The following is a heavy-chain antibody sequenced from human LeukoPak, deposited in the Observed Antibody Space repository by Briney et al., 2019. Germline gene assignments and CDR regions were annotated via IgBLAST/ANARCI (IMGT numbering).Heavy chain of an antibody. D-gene: IGHD3-10*01. CDR3: ARSYYYGSGSYGLHY. CDR1: GYSISNGYY. CDR2: MYHSGST. J-gene: IGHJ4*02. V-gene: IGHV4-38-2*02. Sequence: SETLSLTCSVSGYSISNGYYWGWIRQPPGKGLEWIGTMYHSGSTYYTPSLQSRVTISVDTSKNQFSLKLSSVTAADTAVYYCARSYYYGSGSYGLHYWGQGTLVTVSS.